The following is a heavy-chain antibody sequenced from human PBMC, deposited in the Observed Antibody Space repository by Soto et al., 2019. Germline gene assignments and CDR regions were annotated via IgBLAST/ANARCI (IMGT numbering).Heavy chain of an antibody. J-gene: IGHJ4*02. CDR1: GFTFSSYD. Sequence: PGGSLRLSCAASGFTFSSYDMHWVRQATGKGLEWVSAIGTAGDTYYPGSVKGRFTISRENAKNSLYLQMNSLRAGDTAVYYCARVAPGSYAFDYWGQGTLVTV. CDR3: ARVAPGSYAFDY. V-gene: IGHV3-13*01. CDR2: IGTAGDT. D-gene: IGHD1-26*01.